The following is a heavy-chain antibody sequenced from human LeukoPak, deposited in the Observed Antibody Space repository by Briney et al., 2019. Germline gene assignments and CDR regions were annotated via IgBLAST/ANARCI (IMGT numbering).Heavy chain of an antibody. Sequence: GGSLRLSCAASGFTFSSYWMSWVRQAPGKGLEWVANIKKDGSEKYYVDSVKGRFTISRDNAKNTLYLQMNSLRAEDTAVYNGARGRYYDFWRGHDYWGQGTLVTVSS. CDR3: ARGRYYDFWRGHDY. V-gene: IGHV3-7*01. CDR1: GFTFSSYW. CDR2: IKKDGSEK. J-gene: IGHJ4*02. D-gene: IGHD3-3*01.